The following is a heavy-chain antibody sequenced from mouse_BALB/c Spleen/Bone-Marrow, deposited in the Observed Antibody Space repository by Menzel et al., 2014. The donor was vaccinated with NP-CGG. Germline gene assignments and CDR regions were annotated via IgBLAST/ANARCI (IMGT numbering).Heavy chain of an antibody. J-gene: IGHJ3*01. V-gene: IGHV4-1*02. CDR3: ARRSTYDEGFAY. CDR1: GFAFSSYW. Sequence: EVKLVESGGGLVQPGGSLKLSCAASGFAFSSYWMNWVRQAPGKGLEWIGEVNPDSSTLNYTPSLKDKFIISRDNATNALFLQMSKVRSEDTAFYYGARRSTYDEGFAYWGQGTLVTVSA. D-gene: IGHD5-1*01. CDR2: VNPDSSTL.